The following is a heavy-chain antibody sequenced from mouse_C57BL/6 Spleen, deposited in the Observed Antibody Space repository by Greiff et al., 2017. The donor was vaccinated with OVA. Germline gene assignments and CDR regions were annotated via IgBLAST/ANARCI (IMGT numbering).Heavy chain of an antibody. D-gene: IGHD2-5*01. V-gene: IGHV1-15*01. CDR2: IDPETGGT. CDR3: TRLGYSNYGYFDV. CDR1: GYTFTDYE. J-gene: IGHJ1*03. Sequence: QVQLQQSGAELVRPGASVTLSCKASGYTFTDYEMHWVKQTPVHGLEWIGAIDPETGGTAYNQKFKGKAILTADKPSSTAYMELRSLTSEDSAVYYCTRLGYSNYGYFDVWGTGTTVTGSS.